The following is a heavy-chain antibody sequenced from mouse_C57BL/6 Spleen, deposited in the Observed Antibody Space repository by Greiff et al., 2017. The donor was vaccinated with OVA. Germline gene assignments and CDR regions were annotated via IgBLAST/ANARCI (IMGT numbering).Heavy chain of an antibody. D-gene: IGHD1-1*01. CDR3: TGLRYWYFDV. CDR1: GFTFSNYW. CDR2: IRLKSDNYAT. V-gene: IGHV6-3*01. J-gene: IGHJ1*03. Sequence: DVMLVESGGGLVQPGGSMKLSCVASGFTFSNYWMNWVRQSPEKGLEWVAQIRLKSDNYATHYAESVKGRFTISRDDSKSSVYLQMNNLRAEDTGIYYCTGLRYWYFDVWGTGTTVTVSS.